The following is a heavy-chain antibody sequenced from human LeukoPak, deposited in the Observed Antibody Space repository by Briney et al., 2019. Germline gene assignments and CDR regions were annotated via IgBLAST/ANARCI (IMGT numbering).Heavy chain of an antibody. D-gene: IGHD3-10*01. CDR2: ISWNRGRI. V-gene: IGHV3-9*01. J-gene: IGHJ3*02. CDR3: AKSPLWFREFDAFYI. CDR1: GFTLDDYA. Sequence: PGGSLTLSCAASGFTLDDYARHGVRQARGKGLEGVSGISWNRGRIVYGDCVKGRFTISRDNAKNSLYLQMNSLRAEDTALYYCAKSPLWFREFDAFYIWGQGTMVTVSS.